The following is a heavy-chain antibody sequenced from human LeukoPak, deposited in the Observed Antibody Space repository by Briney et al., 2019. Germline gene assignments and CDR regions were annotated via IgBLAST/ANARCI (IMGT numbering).Heavy chain of an antibody. CDR3: ARASGAGPFDY. CDR2: ISYDGSNK. V-gene: IGHV3-30*03. CDR1: GFTFSSYG. J-gene: IGHJ4*02. Sequence: GGSLRLSCAASGFTFSSYGMHWVRQAPGKGLEWVAVISYDGSNKYYADSVKGRFTISRDNSKNTLYLQMNSLRPEDTAVYYCARASGAGPFDYWGQGTLVTVSS. D-gene: IGHD6-25*01.